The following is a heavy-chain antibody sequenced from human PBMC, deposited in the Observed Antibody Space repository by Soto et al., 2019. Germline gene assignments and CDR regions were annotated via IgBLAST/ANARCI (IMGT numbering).Heavy chain of an antibody. D-gene: IGHD3-16*02. Sequence: GSLRLSCAASGFTFSSYSINWVRESPGKGLEWVSSISGSGSDIYYADSVKGRFTISRDNAKNSLYLQMNSLRAEDTAVYYCARAGAYDSIWGTYRADWFDPWGQGTLVTVSS. CDR3: ARAGAYDSIWGTYRADWFDP. V-gene: IGHV3-21*01. CDR1: GFTFSSYS. CDR2: ISGSGSDI. J-gene: IGHJ5*02.